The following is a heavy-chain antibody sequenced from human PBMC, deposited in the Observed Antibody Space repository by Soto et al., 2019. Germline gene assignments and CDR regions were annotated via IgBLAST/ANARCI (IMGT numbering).Heavy chain of an antibody. J-gene: IGHJ6*03. D-gene: IGHD6-6*01. CDR2: IYYSGST. V-gene: IGHV4-61*05. CDR3: ARGEDVRSSPNYYYYYYMDV. CDR1: GGSISSSSYY. Sequence: SETLSLTCTVSGGSISSSSYYWGWIRQPPGKGLEWIGYIYYSGSTNYNPSLKSRVTISVDTSKNQFSLKLSSVTAADTAVYYCARGEDVRSSPNYYYYYYMDVWGKGTTVTVSS.